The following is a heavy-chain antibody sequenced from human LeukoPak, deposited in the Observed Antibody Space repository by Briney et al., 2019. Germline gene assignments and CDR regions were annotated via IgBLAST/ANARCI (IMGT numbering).Heavy chain of an antibody. CDR1: GYTFTSFG. J-gene: IGHJ4*02. V-gene: IGHV1-18*01. Sequence: ASVKVSCKAYGYTFTSFGISWVRQAPGQGLEWMGWISAYNGNTNYAQKFQGRVTMTTDTSTSTAYMELSSLRSEDTAVYYCAILGAVVRGVISSDRGYWGQGTLVTVSS. CDR2: ISAYNGNT. CDR3: AILGAVVRGVISSDRGY. D-gene: IGHD3-10*01.